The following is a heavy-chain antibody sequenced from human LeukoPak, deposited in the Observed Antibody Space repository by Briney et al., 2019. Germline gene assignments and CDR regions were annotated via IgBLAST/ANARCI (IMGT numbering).Heavy chain of an antibody. D-gene: IGHD2-2*01. CDR1: GGSFSGYY. V-gene: IGHV4-34*01. CDR2: IKHSGST. CDR3: ARQDCSSTSCPFDY. Sequence: SETLSLTCAVYGGSFSGYYWSWIRQPPRKGLEWIGEIKHSGSTNYNPSLKGRVTISVDTSKNQFSLKLSSVTAADTAVYYCARQDCSSTSCPFDYWGQGTLVTVSS. J-gene: IGHJ4*02.